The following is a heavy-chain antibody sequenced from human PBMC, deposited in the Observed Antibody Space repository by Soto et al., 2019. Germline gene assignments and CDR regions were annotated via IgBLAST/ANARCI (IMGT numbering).Heavy chain of an antibody. J-gene: IGHJ6*02. Sequence: GESLKISCKGSGYSFTSYWIGWVRQMPGKGLEWMGIIYPGDSDTRYSPSFQGQVTISADKSISTAYLQWSSLKASDTAMYYCARLSFYGGWPYGMDVWGQGTTVTVSS. CDR2: IYPGDSDT. CDR1: GYSFTSYW. V-gene: IGHV5-51*01. CDR3: ARLSFYGGWPYGMDV. D-gene: IGHD4-17*01.